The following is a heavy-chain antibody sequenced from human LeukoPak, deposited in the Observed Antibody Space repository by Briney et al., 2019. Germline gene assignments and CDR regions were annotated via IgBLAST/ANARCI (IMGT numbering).Heavy chain of an antibody. J-gene: IGHJ4*02. CDR1: GFSVSSNY. CDR2: IYSGGTT. D-gene: IGHD1-26*01. Sequence: GGSLRLSCAASGFSVSSNYMTWVRQAPGKGLEWLSVIYSGGTTYYADSVKDRFTISRDNSKNTLYLQMSSLRVDHTAVYYCARDDPSGSYIDYWGQATLVTVSS. CDR3: ARDDPSGSYIDY. V-gene: IGHV3-66*01.